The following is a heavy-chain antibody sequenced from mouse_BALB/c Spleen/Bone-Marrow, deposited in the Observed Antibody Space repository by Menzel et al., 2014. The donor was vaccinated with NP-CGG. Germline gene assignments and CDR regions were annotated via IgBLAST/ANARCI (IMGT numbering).Heavy chain of an antibody. CDR3: ARDYYGSSHFDY. V-gene: IGHV5-6-5*01. Sequence: EVQVVESGGGLVRPGGSLKLSCAASGFTFSSFVMSWVRQTPEKRLEWVASISSGGSMYYSDSVKGRFIISRDNARNILYLQMSSLRSEDTAMYYCARDYYGSSHFDYWGQGSTLTVSS. CDR1: GFTFSSFV. J-gene: IGHJ2*01. CDR2: ISSGGSM. D-gene: IGHD1-1*01.